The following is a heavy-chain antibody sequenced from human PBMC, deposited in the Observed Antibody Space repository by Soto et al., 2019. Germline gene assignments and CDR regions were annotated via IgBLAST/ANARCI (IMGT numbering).Heavy chain of an antibody. CDR2: INPATGAT. D-gene: IGHD5-18*01. CDR1: GYIFTDYY. CDR3: ARKGYGVAFDA. V-gene: IGHV1-2*02. Sequence: QMQLEQSGAEVKKPGASVTVSCKASGYIFTDYYLHWVRQAPGQGLEWMGWINPATGATKYKQNFEGRLSLTRDTSKSTGFMDLSRLKSDDSATYYCARKGYGVAFDAWAQGTLVTVSS. J-gene: IGHJ3*01.